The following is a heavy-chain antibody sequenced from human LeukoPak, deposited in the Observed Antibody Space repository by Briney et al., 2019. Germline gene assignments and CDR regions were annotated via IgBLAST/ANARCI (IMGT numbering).Heavy chain of an antibody. CDR3: ARHDPTYGGSYDY. D-gene: IGHD1-26*01. Sequence: PSETLSLTCTVSGGSIGSSSYYWGWIRQPPGKGLEWIGSIYYSGSTYYNPSLKSRVTISVDTSKNQFSLKLTSVTAADTAVYYCARHDPTYGGSYDYWGQGNLVTVSS. CDR2: IYYSGST. CDR1: GGSIGSSSYY. J-gene: IGHJ4*02. V-gene: IGHV4-39*07.